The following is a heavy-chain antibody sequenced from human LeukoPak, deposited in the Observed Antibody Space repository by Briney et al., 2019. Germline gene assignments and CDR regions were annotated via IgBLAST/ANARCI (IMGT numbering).Heavy chain of an antibody. CDR2: ISSSSSYT. Sequence: KPGGSLRLSCAASEFTFSDYYMSWIRQAPGKGLEWVSYISSSSSYTNYADSVKGRFTISRDNAKNSLYLQMNSLRAEDTAVYYCARDGRVEGMDVWGQGTTVTVSS. V-gene: IGHV3-11*05. CDR1: EFTFSDYY. J-gene: IGHJ6*02. D-gene: IGHD2-15*01. CDR3: ARDGRVEGMDV.